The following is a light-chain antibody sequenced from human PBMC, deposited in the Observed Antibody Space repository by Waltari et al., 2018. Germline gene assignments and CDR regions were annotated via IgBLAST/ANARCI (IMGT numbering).Light chain of an antibody. V-gene: IGKV3-20*01. CDR2: GAS. J-gene: IGKJ1*01. CDR3: QNHERLPAT. Sequence: EIVLTQSPGTLSLSPGERATLACRASQSIGRYLAWYQQKPDQALRLLIYGASSMATGIPDRFSGSGSGTDFSLTISRLEPEDFAVYYCQNHERLPATFGQGTKVEIK. CDR1: QSIGRY.